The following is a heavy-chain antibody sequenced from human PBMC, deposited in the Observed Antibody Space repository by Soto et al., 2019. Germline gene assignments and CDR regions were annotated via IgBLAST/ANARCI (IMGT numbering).Heavy chain of an antibody. J-gene: IGHJ4*02. CDR1: GYTFTSYA. D-gene: IGHD2-15*01. Sequence: QVQLVQSGAEVKKPGASVKVSCKASGYTFTSYAMHWVRQAPGQRLEWMGWINAGNGKTKYSQKFQDRVTITRDTSASTAYMELSSLRSEDTAVYYCARGPGGPDGPGDYWGQGTLVTVSS. CDR2: INAGNGKT. CDR3: ARGPGGPDGPGDY. V-gene: IGHV1-3*01.